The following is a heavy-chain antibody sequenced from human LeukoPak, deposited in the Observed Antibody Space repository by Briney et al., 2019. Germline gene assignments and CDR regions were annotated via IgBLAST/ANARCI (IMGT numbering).Heavy chain of an antibody. CDR1: GGSISSGDYY. J-gene: IGHJ3*02. Sequence: PSQTLSLTCTVSGGSISSGDYYWSWIRQPPGKGLEWIGYIYYSGSTYYNPSLKSRVTISVDTSKNQFSLKLSSVTAADTAVYYCARDPHEYYGGNSKPGAFDIWGQGTMVTVSS. D-gene: IGHD4-23*01. CDR3: ARDPHEYYGGNSKPGAFDI. CDR2: IYYSGST. V-gene: IGHV4-30-4*01.